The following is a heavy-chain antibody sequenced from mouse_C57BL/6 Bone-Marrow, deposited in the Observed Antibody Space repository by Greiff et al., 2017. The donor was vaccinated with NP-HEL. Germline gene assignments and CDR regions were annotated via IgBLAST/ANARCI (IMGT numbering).Heavy chain of an antibody. Sequence: EVQGVESGGGLVQPKGSLKLSCAASGFSFNTYAMNWVRQAPGKGLEWVARIRSKSNNYATYYADSVKDRFTISRDDSESMLYLQMNNLKTEDTAMYYCVREFYDGSPMDYWGQGTSVTVSS. J-gene: IGHJ4*01. CDR3: VREFYDGSPMDY. CDR2: IRSKSNNYAT. V-gene: IGHV10-1*01. CDR1: GFSFNTYA. D-gene: IGHD2-3*01.